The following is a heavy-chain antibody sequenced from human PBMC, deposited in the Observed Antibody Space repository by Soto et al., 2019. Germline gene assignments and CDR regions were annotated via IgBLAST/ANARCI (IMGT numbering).Heavy chain of an antibody. CDR2: IHYGGST. D-gene: IGHD3-3*01. V-gene: IGHV4-30-4*01. CDR1: GGSLSGGDHY. Sequence: SESLSLTCTVAGGSLSGGDHYWSWIRQLPGKGLEWIGHIHYGGSTYYSPSFKSRVILSVDTSKSQFSLNLTSATAADTAVYFRARESGPRSFDWFDAWGQGTPVTVS. CDR3: ARESGPRSFDWFDA. J-gene: IGHJ5*02.